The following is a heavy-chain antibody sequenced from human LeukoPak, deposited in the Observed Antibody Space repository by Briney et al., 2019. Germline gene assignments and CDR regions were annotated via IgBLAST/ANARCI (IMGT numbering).Heavy chain of an antibody. CDR1: GGTFSSYA. D-gene: IGHD3-10*01. CDR3: ARPHYYGSGSYLGYFDY. CDR2: IIPIFGTA. V-gene: IGHV1-69*13. J-gene: IGHJ4*02. Sequence: SVKVSCKASGGTFSSYAISWVRQAPGQGLEWMGGIIPIFGTANYAQKFQGRVTITADESTSTAYMELSSLRSEDTAVYYCARPHYYGSGSYLGYFDYWGQGTLVTVSS.